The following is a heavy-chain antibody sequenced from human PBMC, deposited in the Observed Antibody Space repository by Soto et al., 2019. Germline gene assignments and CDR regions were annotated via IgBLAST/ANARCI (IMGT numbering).Heavy chain of an antibody. D-gene: IGHD4-4*01. Sequence: PGGSLRLSCAASGFTFSSYEMNWVRQAPGKGLEWVSYISSSGSTIYYADSVKGRFTISRDNAKNSLYLQMNSLRAEDTAVYYCARGSARSLHLDYSPAPWGQGTLVTVSS. J-gene: IGHJ5*02. CDR1: GFTFSSYE. CDR3: ARGSARSLHLDYSPAP. V-gene: IGHV3-48*03. CDR2: ISSSGSTI.